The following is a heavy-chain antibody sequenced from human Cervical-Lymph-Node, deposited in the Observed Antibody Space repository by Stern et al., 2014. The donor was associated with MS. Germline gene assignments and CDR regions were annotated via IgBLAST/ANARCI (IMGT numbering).Heavy chain of an antibody. V-gene: IGHV1-69*01. CDR2: ITPMFGTP. CDR1: GVTFSSLS. CDR3: ARDQAGIAAH. Sequence: VQLVESGAELKKPGSSVKVSCKASGVTFSSLSVSWVRRAPGHGLQWVGGITPMFGTPHYVQMFQDRLNIFADESTQTVYMTLSGLKSEDTAVYYCARDQAGIAAHWGQGTLITVSS. D-gene: IGHD6-13*01. J-gene: IGHJ4*02.